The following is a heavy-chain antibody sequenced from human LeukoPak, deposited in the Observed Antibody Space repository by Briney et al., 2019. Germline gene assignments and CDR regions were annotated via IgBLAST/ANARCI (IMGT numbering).Heavy chain of an antibody. CDR3: ARWNYVSGGWALDC. CDR1: GFTFSSYW. J-gene: IGHJ4*02. D-gene: IGHD3-10*01. V-gene: IGHV3-7*05. CDR2: IKQDGGEK. Sequence: PGGSLRLSCAASGFTFSSYWMSWVRQAPGKGLEWVANIKQDGGEKHYVDSVKGRFTISRDNAKNSLYLQMTSLRVEDTAIYYCARWNYVSGGWALDCWGQGTLVTVSS.